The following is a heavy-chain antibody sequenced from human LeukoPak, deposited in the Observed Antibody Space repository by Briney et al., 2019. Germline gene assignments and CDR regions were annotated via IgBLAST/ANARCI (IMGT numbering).Heavy chain of an antibody. V-gene: IGHV4-59*08. Sequence: SETLSLTCTASGGSISSYYWSWIRQPPGKGLEWIGYIYYSGSTNYNPSLKSRVTISVDTSKNQFSLKLSSVTAADTAVYYCARSRGVRMFDYWGQGTLVTVSS. CDR2: IYYSGST. D-gene: IGHD3-10*01. CDR3: ARSRGVRMFDY. J-gene: IGHJ4*02. CDR1: GGSISSYY.